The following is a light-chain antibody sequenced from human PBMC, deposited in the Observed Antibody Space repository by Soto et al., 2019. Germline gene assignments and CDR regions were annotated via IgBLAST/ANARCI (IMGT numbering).Light chain of an antibody. Sequence: DIQMTQSPSSLSASVGDRVTITCRASQSISSHLNWYQQKPGKAPKLLIYAASSLQSGVPSRFSGSGSGTHFTLTISSLQPEDFATYYCQQSFSALLLTFGGGTKVEIK. CDR1: QSISSH. V-gene: IGKV1-39*01. CDR2: AAS. CDR3: QQSFSALLLT. J-gene: IGKJ4*01.